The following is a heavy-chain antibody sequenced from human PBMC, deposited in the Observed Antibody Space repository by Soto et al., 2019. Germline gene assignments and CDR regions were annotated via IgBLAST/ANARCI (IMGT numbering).Heavy chain of an antibody. CDR2: TYDSGST. V-gene: IGHV4-31*03. Sequence: PSETLSLTCSVSGGSISSGGYYWSWIRQHPGKGLEWIGYTYDSGSTNYNPSLKSRVTISVDTSKNQFSLKLSSVTAADTAVYYCARGQRIGVITTWFDYWSQGTLVTVSS. D-gene: IGHD3-22*01. CDR3: ARGQRIGVITTWFDY. CDR1: GGSISSGGYY. J-gene: IGHJ4*02.